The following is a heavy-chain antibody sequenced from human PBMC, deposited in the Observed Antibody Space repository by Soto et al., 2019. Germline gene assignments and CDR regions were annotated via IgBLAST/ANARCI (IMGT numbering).Heavy chain of an antibody. D-gene: IGHD6-13*01. J-gene: IGHJ6*02. CDR2: MNPNSGNT. CDR1: GYTFTSYD. CDR3: ARGAAQHQLVLYYYYGMDV. Sequence: ASVKVSCKASGYTFTSYDINWVRQATGQGLEWMGWMNPNSGNTGYAQKFQGRVTMTRNTSISTAYMELSSLRSEDTAVYYCARGAAQHQLVLYYYYGMDVWGQGTTVTVSS. V-gene: IGHV1-8*01.